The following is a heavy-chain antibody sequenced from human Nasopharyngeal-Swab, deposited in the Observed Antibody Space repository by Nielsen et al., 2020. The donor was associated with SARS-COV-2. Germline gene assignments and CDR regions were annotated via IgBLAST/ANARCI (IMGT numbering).Heavy chain of an antibody. CDR3: ASPSPYCTNGVCYEYDYYYYYGMDV. J-gene: IGHJ6*02. CDR2: ISAYNGNT. CDR1: GYTFTSYG. Sequence: ASVKVSCKASGYTFTSYGISWVRQAPGQGLEWMGWISAYNGNTNYAQKLQGRVTMTTDTSTSTAYMELRSLRSDDTAVYYCASPSPYCTNGVCYEYDYYYYYGMDVWGQGTTVTVSS. V-gene: IGHV1-18*01. D-gene: IGHD2-8*01.